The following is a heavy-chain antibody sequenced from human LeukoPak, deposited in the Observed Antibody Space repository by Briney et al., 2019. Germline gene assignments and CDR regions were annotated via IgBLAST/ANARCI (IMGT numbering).Heavy chain of an antibody. J-gene: IGHJ4*02. V-gene: IGHV3-23*01. CDR3: AKDLTTLPDY. D-gene: IGHD4/OR15-4a*01. CDR1: GFTFSSFA. Sequence: VGSLRLSCAASGFTFSSFALSWVRQAPGKGLEWVSAISGSGASTYYADSVKGRFTISRDNSKNTLYLQMNSLRAEDTAVYYCAKDLTTLPDYWGQGTLVTVSS. CDR2: ISGSGAST.